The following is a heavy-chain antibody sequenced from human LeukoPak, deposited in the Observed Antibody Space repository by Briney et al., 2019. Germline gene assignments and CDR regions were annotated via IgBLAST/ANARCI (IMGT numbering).Heavy chain of an antibody. V-gene: IGHV1-2*02. CDR2: INPNSGGT. CDR3: ARGMETGTTTFDP. Sequence: GASVKVSCKASGYTFTGYYMHWVRQAPGQGLEWMGWINPNSGGTNYAQKFQGRVTMTRDTSISTAYMELSRLRSDDTAVYYCARGMETGTTTFDPWGQGTLVTVSS. J-gene: IGHJ5*02. D-gene: IGHD1-1*01. CDR1: GYTFTGYY.